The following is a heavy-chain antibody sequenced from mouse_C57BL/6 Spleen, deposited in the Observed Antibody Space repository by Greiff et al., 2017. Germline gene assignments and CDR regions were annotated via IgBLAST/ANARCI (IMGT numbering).Heavy chain of an antibody. D-gene: IGHD1-1*02. CDR2: LSNDGSN. Sequence: ESGPGLVKPSQSLSLTCSATGYSITSGYNWNWTRQFPGNKLKCMGYLSNDGSNNYNPSLKNRIAITRDTSKNQFFLKLNSVTTEDTATYYCARDLGWSYYVDYWGQGTTLTVSS. CDR3: ARDLGWSYYVDY. V-gene: IGHV3-6*01. J-gene: IGHJ2*01. CDR1: GYSITSGYN.